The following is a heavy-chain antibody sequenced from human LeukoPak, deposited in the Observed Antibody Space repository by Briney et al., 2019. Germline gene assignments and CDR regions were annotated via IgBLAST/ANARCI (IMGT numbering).Heavy chain of an antibody. Sequence: AGGSLRLSCAASGFTFSSYGMSWVRQPPGKGLEWIGEIYHSGSTNYNPSLKSRVTISVDKSKNQFSLKLSSVTAEDTAVYYCAREGSSGYANWFDPWGQGTLVTVSS. CDR2: IYHSGST. D-gene: IGHD3-22*01. J-gene: IGHJ5*02. CDR1: GFTFSSYGM. V-gene: IGHV4-4*02. CDR3: AREGSSGYANWFDP.